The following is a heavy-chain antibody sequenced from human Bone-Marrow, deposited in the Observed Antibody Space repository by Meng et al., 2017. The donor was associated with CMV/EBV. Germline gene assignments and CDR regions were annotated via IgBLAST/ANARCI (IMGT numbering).Heavy chain of an antibody. CDR3: ARVHSVSNNPGMDV. V-gene: IGHV3-30*02. CDR2: IRYDGSNK. D-gene: IGHD1/OR15-1a*01. Sequence: GGSLRLSCAASGFTFSSYGMHWVRQAPGKGLEWVAFIRYDGSNKYYADSVKGRFTISRDNSKNSLYLQMNSLRAEDTALYYCARVHSVSNNPGMDVWGQGTTVTVSS. J-gene: IGHJ6*02. CDR1: GFTFSSYG.